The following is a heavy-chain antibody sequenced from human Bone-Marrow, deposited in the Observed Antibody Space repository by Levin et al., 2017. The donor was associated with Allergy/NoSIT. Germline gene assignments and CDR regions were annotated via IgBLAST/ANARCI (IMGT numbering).Heavy chain of an antibody. J-gene: IGHJ6*02. D-gene: IGHD5-18*01. Sequence: VSGPTLVKPTQTLTLTCTFSGFSLSTSGMCVSWIRQPPGKALEWLARIDWDDDKYYSTSLKTRLTISKDTSKNQVVLTMTNMDPVDTATYYCARIPHLGYNYGYYDGMDVGGQGTTVTVSS. V-gene: IGHV2-70*11. CDR3: ARIPHLGYNYGYYDGMDV. CDR2: IDWDDDK. CDR1: GFSLSTSGMC.